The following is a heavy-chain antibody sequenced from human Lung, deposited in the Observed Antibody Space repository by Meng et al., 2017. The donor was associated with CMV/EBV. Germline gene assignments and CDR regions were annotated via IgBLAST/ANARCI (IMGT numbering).Heavy chain of an antibody. J-gene: IGHJ4*02. V-gene: IGHV2-5*01. CDR2: IYWNDDK. CDR1: LRTSGAG. CDR3: AHSARYYSSGIYYVPFDY. Sequence: LRTSGAGVGWLRQPPGKALEWLALIYWNDDKRYSPSLKNRFTITKDTSGNRVVLTMTNLDPADTGTYYCAHSARYYSSGIYYVPFDYWGQGTLVTVSS. D-gene: IGHD3-10*01.